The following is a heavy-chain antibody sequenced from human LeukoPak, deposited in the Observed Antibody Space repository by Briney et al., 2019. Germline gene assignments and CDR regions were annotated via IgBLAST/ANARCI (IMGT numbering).Heavy chain of an antibody. CDR1: GGSISSGGYY. Sequence: SQTLSLTCTVSGGSISSGGYYWSWIRQHPGKGLEWIGYIYYSGSTYYNPSLKSRVTISVDTSKNQFSLKLSSVTAADTAVYYCARGRQYCSSTSCYRWFDPWGQGTLVTVSS. CDR3: ARGRQYCSSTSCYRWFDP. CDR2: IYYSGST. J-gene: IGHJ5*02. V-gene: IGHV4-31*03. D-gene: IGHD2-2*01.